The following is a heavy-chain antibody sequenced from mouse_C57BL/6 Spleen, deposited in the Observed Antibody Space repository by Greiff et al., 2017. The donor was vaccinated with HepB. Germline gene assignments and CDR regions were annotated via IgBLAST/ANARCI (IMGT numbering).Heavy chain of an antibody. Sequence: EVKLVESGPELVKPGASVKISCKASGYSFTDYNMNWVKQSNGKSLEWIGVINPNYGTTSYNQKFKGKATLTVDQSSSTAYMQLNSLTSEDSAVYYCARGYYGSSYDWFAYWGQGTLVTVSA. CDR1: GYSFTDYN. CDR3: ARGYYGSSYDWFAY. J-gene: IGHJ3*01. D-gene: IGHD1-1*01. CDR2: INPNYGTT. V-gene: IGHV1-39*01.